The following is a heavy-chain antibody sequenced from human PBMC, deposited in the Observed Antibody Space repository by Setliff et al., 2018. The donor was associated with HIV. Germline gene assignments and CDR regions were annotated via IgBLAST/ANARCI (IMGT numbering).Heavy chain of an antibody. CDR3: ARGRLRAVTAMVKKRASYTWFDP. Sequence: SETLSLTCDVYGGSLSGDYWAWIRQSPGKGLEWIGDINQSGTVNYNPSLKSRFTISVDRSKSHFSLKLISVTAADTAIYYCARGRLRAVTAMVKKRASYTWFDPWGQGTLVTVSS. CDR2: INQSGTV. D-gene: IGHD5-18*01. CDR1: GGSLSGDY. J-gene: IGHJ5*02. V-gene: IGHV4-34*01.